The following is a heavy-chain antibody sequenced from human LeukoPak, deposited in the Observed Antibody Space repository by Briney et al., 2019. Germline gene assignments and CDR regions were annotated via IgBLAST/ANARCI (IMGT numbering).Heavy chain of an antibody. Sequence: ASVKVSCKASGYTFSTYGINWVRQAPGQGLEWMEWINTNNGNTNYAQKFQDRVTMTRDTSTSTAYMELRSLGSDDTAVYYCARKGCFDNCYLFDYWGQGTLVTVSS. V-gene: IGHV1-18*01. J-gene: IGHJ4*02. CDR3: ARKGCFDNCYLFDY. CDR1: GYTFSTYG. CDR2: INTNNGNT. D-gene: IGHD1-20*01.